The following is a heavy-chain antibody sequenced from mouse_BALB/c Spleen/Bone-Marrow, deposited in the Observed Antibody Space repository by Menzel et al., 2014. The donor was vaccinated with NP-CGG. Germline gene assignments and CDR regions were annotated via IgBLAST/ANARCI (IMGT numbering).Heavy chain of an antibody. Sequence: QVQLQQSGPQLVGPGASVKISCKASGYSFTSYWMHWVKQRPGQGLEWIGVIDPSDSETRLNQKFKDKATLTVDKSSGTAYMQLSSPTSEDSAVYYCARVWDEGSYAMDYWGQGTSVTVSS. CDR2: IDPSDSET. D-gene: IGHD4-1*01. V-gene: IGHV1-59*01. CDR1: GYSFTSYW. CDR3: ARVWDEGSYAMDY. J-gene: IGHJ4*01.